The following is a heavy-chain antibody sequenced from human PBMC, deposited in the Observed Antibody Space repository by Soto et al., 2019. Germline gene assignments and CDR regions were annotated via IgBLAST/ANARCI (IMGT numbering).Heavy chain of an antibody. J-gene: IGHJ6*03. CDR3: ARSLGYCSGGSCRYYYYYMDV. Sequence: PSETLSLTCAVSSGSISSSNWWSWVRQPPGKGLEWIGEIYHSGSTNYNPSLKSRVTISVDKSKNQFSLKLSSVTAADTAVYYCARSLGYCSGGSCRYYYYYMDVWGKGTTVTVSS. V-gene: IGHV4-4*02. CDR2: IYHSGST. CDR1: SGSISSSNW. D-gene: IGHD2-15*01.